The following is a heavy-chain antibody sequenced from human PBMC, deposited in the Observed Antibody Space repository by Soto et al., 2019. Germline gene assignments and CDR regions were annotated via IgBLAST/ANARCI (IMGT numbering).Heavy chain of an antibody. V-gene: IGHV1-18*04. CDR3: ARDMRWDYCSGGSCYQVHPIDAFDI. CDR1: GYTFTSYG. D-gene: IGHD2-15*01. Sequence: GASVKVSCKASGYTFTSYGISWVRQAPGQGLEWMGWISAYNGKTNYAQKLQGRVTVTTDTSTSTAYMELRSLRSDDTAVYYCARDMRWDYCSGGSCYQVHPIDAFDIWGQGTMVTVSS. CDR2: ISAYNGKT. J-gene: IGHJ3*02.